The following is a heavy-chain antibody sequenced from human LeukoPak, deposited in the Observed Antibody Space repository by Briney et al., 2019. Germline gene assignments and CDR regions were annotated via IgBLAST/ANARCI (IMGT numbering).Heavy chain of an antibody. J-gene: IGHJ4*02. Sequence: GASVKVSCKASGYTFTGYYMHWVRQAPGQGLGWMGWINPNSGGTNYAQKFQGRVTMTRDTSISTAYMELSRLRSDDTAVYYCARNYYYGSGSPIWSDYWGQGTLVTVSS. CDR2: INPNSGGT. D-gene: IGHD3-10*01. CDR1: GYTFTGYY. V-gene: IGHV1-2*02. CDR3: ARNYYYGSGSPIWSDY.